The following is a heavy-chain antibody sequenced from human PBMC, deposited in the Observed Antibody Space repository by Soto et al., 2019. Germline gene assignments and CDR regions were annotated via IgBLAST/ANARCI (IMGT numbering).Heavy chain of an antibody. J-gene: IGHJ5*02. V-gene: IGHV4-31*03. D-gene: IGHD3-22*01. Sequence: PSETLSLTCTVSGGSISSGGYYWSWIRQHPGKGLEWIGYIYYSGSTYYNPSLKSRVTISVDTSKNQFSLKLSSVTAADTAVYYCARDKYYDSSGYYYVGFDPWGQGTLVTVSS. CDR3: ARDKYYDSSGYYYVGFDP. CDR2: IYYSGST. CDR1: GGSISSGGYY.